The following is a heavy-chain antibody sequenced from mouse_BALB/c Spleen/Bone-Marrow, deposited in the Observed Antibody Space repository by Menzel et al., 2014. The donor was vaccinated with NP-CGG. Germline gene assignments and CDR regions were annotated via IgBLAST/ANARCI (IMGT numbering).Heavy chain of an antibody. CDR1: GFNIKDTY. D-gene: IGHD1-1*01. CDR3: ARYRYYGSSYAMDY. CDR2: IDPAIINT. J-gene: IGHJ4*01. Sequence: VQLKESGAELVKSGASVKLSCTASGFNIKDTYMFWVKQRPDQGLEWIGRIDPAIINTKYDPKFQGKATIAADTSSNTAYLQLSSLTSEDTAVYYCARYRYYGSSYAMDYWGQGTSVTVSS. V-gene: IGHV14-3*02.